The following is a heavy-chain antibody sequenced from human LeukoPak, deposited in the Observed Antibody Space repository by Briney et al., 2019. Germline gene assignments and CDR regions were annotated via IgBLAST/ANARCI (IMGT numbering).Heavy chain of an antibody. CDR1: GYSISSGYY. CDR2: IYTRGST. CDR3: VRDSPFWQRQYYFDT. Sequence: SETLSLTCTVSGYSISSGYYWTWIRQPAGRGLEWIGHIYTRGSTTYNPSLKSRVTMSVDTSKNQFSLKLTSVTAADTAVYFCVRDSPFWQRQYYFDTWGQGIQVTVSS. V-gene: IGHV4-4*07. D-gene: IGHD6-25*01. J-gene: IGHJ4*02.